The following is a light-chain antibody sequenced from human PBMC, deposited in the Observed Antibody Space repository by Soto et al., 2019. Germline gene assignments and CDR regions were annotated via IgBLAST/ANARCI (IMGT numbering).Light chain of an antibody. CDR3: QQYKDSMWT. CDR1: QTVERW. J-gene: IGKJ1*01. Sequence: DIQMTQSPSTLSASVGDRVTITCRASQTVERWLAWYQQKPGKAPNLLISDVSSLERGVPSRFSGSGSATEFTLNISGLQPDDFATYYCQQYKDSMWTFGQGTKVESK. CDR2: DVS. V-gene: IGKV1-5*01.